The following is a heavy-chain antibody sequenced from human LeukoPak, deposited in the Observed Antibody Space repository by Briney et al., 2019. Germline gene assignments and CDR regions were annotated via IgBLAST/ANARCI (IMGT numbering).Heavy chain of an antibody. Sequence: ETLSLTCAVSGGSISGSNWWSWVRQAPGKGLEWVSAISGSGGSTYYADSVKGRFTISRDNSKNTLYLQMNSLRAEDTAVYYCANSRTADTIFGVVISDFDYWGQGTLVTVSS. J-gene: IGHJ4*02. CDR2: ISGSGGST. V-gene: IGHV3-23*01. CDR3: ANSRTADTIFGVVISDFDY. D-gene: IGHD3-3*01. CDR1: GGSISGSN.